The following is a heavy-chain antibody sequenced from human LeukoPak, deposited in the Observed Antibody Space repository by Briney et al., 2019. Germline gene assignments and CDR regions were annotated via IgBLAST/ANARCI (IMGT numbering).Heavy chain of an antibody. Sequence: SETLSLTCTVSGGSISSSNFYWGWIRQPPGTGLEWIGSIYYSGSTYYNPSLKSRVTISVDTSKNQFSLKLSSVTAADTAVYYCARDRGIAVAGTIRGLDYWGQGTLVTVSS. CDR3: ARDRGIAVAGTIRGLDY. J-gene: IGHJ4*02. V-gene: IGHV4-39*07. CDR2: IYYSGST. D-gene: IGHD6-19*01. CDR1: GGSISSSNFY.